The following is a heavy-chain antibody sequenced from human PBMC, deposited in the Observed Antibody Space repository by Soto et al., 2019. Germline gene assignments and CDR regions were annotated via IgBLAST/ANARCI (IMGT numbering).Heavy chain of an antibody. CDR2: INPNSGGT. Sequence: QVQLVQSGAEVKKPGASVKVSCKASGYTFTGYYMHWVRQAPGQGLEWMGWINPNSGGTNYAQKFQGWVTMTRDKSISTAYMELSRLRSDDTAVYYCARGNFWSGYGTNYYYYGMDVWGQGTTVTVSS. J-gene: IGHJ6*02. CDR1: GYTFTGYY. D-gene: IGHD3-3*01. CDR3: ARGNFWSGYGTNYYYYGMDV. V-gene: IGHV1-2*04.